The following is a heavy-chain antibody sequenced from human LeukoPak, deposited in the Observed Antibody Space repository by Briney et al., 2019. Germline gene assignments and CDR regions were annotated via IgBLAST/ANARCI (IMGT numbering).Heavy chain of an antibody. D-gene: IGHD3-10*01. V-gene: IGHV1-3*01. CDR2: INAGNGNT. CDR1: GYTFTSYA. Sequence: ASVKVSCKASGYTFTSYAMHWVRQAPGQRLEWMGWINAGNGNTKYSQKFQGRVTITRDTSASTAYMELSSLRSEDTAVYYCARVVTSGALFDYWGQGTLVTVSS. J-gene: IGHJ4*02. CDR3: ARVVTSGALFDY.